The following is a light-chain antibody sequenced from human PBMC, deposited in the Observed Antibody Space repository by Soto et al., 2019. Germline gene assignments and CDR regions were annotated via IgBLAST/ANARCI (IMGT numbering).Light chain of an antibody. J-gene: IGKJ1*01. V-gene: IGKV3-15*01. CDR3: QQYDNWPRT. CDR1: QDISSN. CDR2: GAS. Sequence: EIVMTQSPTTLSVSPGERGTLSCRASQDISSNLAWYQQKPGQTPRLLIHGASTRATGIPARFGGSGSGTRFTLTIASLQSEDFAVYYCQQYDNWPRTFGQGTKVDIK.